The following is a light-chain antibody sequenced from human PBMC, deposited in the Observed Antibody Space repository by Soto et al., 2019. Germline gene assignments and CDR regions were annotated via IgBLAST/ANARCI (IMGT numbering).Light chain of an antibody. CDR2: GAS. V-gene: IGKV3-15*01. J-gene: IGKJ2*01. CDR1: QSVSSN. CDR3: QQYNNWHPYT. Sequence: EIVMTQSPATLSVSPGERATLACRASQSVSSNLAWYQQQPGQAPRLLIYGASTSATVIPARFSGSGSGTEFTLAISSLQSEDFAVYYSQQYNNWHPYTFGQGTKLEIK.